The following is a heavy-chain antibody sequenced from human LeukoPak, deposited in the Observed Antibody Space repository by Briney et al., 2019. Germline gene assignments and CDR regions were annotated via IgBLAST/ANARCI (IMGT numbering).Heavy chain of an antibody. J-gene: IGHJ4*02. CDR3: ARAPFYGDYGYTDY. CDR2: ISAYNGNT. CDR1: GYTFTGYY. V-gene: IGHV1-18*04. D-gene: IGHD4-17*01. Sequence: ASVKVSCKASGYTFTGYYMHWVRQAPGQGLEWMGWISAYNGNTNYAQKLQGRVTMTTDTSTSTAYMELRSLRSDDTAVYYCARAPFYGDYGYTDYWGQGTLVTVSS.